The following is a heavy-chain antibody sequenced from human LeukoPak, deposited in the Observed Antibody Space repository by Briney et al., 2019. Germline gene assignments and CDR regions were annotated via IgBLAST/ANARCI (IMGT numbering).Heavy chain of an antibody. J-gene: IGHJ4*02. Sequence: GGSLRLSCAASGFTFSSYAMSWVRQAPGKGLEWVANINQDGSEKYYVDSVKGRFTISRDNAKNSLYLQMNSLRAEDTAVYYCARDKSVYYDTSGSRFDYWGQGTLVTVSS. CDR1: GFTFSSYA. CDR3: ARDKSVYYDTSGSRFDY. V-gene: IGHV3-7*01. CDR2: INQDGSEK. D-gene: IGHD3-22*01.